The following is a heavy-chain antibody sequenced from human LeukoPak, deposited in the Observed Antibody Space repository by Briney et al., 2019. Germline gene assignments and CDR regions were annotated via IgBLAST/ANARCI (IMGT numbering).Heavy chain of an antibody. D-gene: IGHD3-22*01. CDR1: GFTFSSYW. J-gene: IGHJ4*02. V-gene: IGHV3-74*01. CDR2: ITSDGSST. CDR3: ARSLGSSGYKDY. Sequence: GGSLRLSSAASGFTFSSYWMHWVRQAPGKGRVWVSRITSDGSSTSYADSVKGRFTISRDNAKNTVYLQMNSLRAEDTAVYYCARSLGSSGYKDYWGQGTLVTVSS.